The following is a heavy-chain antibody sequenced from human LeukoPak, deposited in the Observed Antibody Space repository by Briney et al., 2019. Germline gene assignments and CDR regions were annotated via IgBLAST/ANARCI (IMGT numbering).Heavy chain of an antibody. Sequence: GGSLRLSCAVSGFIFSDYYMSWIRQAPGKGLEWVSYISSSGRPIYHADSVKGRFTISRDNAKNSLYLLMNSLRAEDTAVYYCARDYLDPIVVVPAAKDYWGQGTLVTVSS. CDR1: GFIFSDYY. CDR3: ARDYLDPIVVVPAAKDY. CDR2: ISSSGRPI. J-gene: IGHJ4*02. V-gene: IGHV3-11*04. D-gene: IGHD2-2*01.